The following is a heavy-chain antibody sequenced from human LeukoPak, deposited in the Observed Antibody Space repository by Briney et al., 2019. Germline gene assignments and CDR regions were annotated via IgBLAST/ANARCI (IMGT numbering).Heavy chain of an antibody. J-gene: IGHJ5*02. CDR3: ARSFAVPYSNLKGFDP. CDR1: GGTFSSYA. D-gene: IGHD4-11*01. CDR2: IIPIFGTA. Sequence: GGSVKVSFKSTGGTFSSYAISWVRQAPGQGLEWMGRIIPIFGTANYAQKFQGRVTITADKSTSTAYMELSSLRSEDTAVYYCARSFAVPYSNLKGFDPWGQGTMVTLSS. V-gene: IGHV1-69*06.